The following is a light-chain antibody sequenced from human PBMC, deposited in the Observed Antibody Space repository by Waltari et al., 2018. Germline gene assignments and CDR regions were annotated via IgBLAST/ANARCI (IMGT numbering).Light chain of an antibody. CDR1: SSDVGGYNY. CDR3: CSYAGSYNFV. V-gene: IGLV2-11*01. J-gene: IGLJ1*01. Sequence: QSALTQPRSVSGSPGQSVTLSCTGTSSDVGGYNYLSWYQQHPGKATKFMIYDVTKRPSGVPDRFSGSKSGNTASLTISGLQAEDEADYYCCSYAGSYNFVFGSGTTVTVL. CDR2: DVT.